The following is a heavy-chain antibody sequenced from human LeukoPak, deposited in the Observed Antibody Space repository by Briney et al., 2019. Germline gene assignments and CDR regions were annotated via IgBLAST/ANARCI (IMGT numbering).Heavy chain of an antibody. V-gene: IGHV1-24*01. J-gene: IGHJ5*02. Sequence: ASVKVSCKVSGYTLTELSMHWVRQAPGKGLEWMGGFDPEDGETIYAQKFQGRVTMTEDTSTDTAYMELSSLRSEDTAVYYCATMADCGGDCYQNWFDPWGQGTLVTVS. CDR3: ATMADCGGDCYQNWFDP. CDR1: GYTLTELS. D-gene: IGHD2-21*02. CDR2: FDPEDGET.